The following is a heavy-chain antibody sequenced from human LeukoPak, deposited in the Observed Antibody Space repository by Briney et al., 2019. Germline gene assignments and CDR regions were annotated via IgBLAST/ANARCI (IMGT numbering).Heavy chain of an antibody. CDR2: IYTSGST. J-gene: IGHJ6*03. Sequence: KSSETLSLTGTVTGGSISSYYWSWIRQPAGKGLEWIGRIYTSGSTNYNPSLKSRVTMSADTSKNQFSLKLSSVIAADTAVYYCARDRFTMVRGVICGYYYYYYMDVWGKGTTVTVSS. CDR3: ARDRFTMVRGVICGYYYYYYMDV. CDR1: GGSISSYY. V-gene: IGHV4-4*07. D-gene: IGHD3-10*01.